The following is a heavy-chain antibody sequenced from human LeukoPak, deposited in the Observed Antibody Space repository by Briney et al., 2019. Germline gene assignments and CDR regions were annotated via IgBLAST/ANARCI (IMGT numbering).Heavy chain of an antibody. J-gene: IGHJ4*02. CDR1: GGSISSYY. CDR2: IYYSGST. Sequence: SETLSLTCTVSGGSISSYYWSWIRQPPGKGLEWIGYIYYSGSTNYNPSLKSRVTISVDTSKNQFSLKLSSVTAADTAVYYCARDRTYQPGVFVYWGQGTLVTVSS. D-gene: IGHD2-2*01. V-gene: IGHV4-59*01. CDR3: ARDRTYQPGVFVY.